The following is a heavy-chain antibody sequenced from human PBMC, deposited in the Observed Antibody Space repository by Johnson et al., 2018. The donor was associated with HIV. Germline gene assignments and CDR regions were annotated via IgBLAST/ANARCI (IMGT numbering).Heavy chain of an antibody. J-gene: IGHJ3*02. CDR2: ISYDGSNK. CDR1: AFSFSNYP. Sequence: QVQLVESGGGVVQPGRSLRLSCAASAFSFSNYPMHWVRQAPGKGLEWVAVISYDGSNKYYTDSVKGRFTISRDNAKNSLYLQMNSLRAEDTAVYYCAREGALGAYDAFDIWGQGTMVTVSS. V-gene: IGHV3-30*04. CDR3: AREGALGAYDAFDI. D-gene: IGHD3-10*01.